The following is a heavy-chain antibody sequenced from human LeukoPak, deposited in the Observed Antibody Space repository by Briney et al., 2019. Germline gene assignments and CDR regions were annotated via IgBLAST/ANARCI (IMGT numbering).Heavy chain of an antibody. J-gene: IGHJ6*02. Sequence: ASVKVSCKASGYTFTGYYMHWVRQAPGQGLEWMGWINPNSGGTNYAQKFQGWVTMTRDTSISTAYMELSRLRSDDTAVYYCARDREETLVSYGMDVWGQGTTVTVSS. CDR2: INPNSGGT. V-gene: IGHV1-2*04. CDR1: GYTFTGYY. CDR3: ARDREETLVSYGMDV. D-gene: IGHD6-6*01.